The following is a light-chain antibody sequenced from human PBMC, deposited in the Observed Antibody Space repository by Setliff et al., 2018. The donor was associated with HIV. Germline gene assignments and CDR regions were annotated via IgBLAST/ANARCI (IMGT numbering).Light chain of an antibody. V-gene: IGLV2-23*01. CDR3: CSYAGRSSWV. CDR2: EGS. Sequence: QSALIQPPSVSGSPGQSVTISCTGTSSDVGSYDYVSWYQQHPGKAPKLMIYEGSERPSGVSNRFSGSKSGNTASLTISGLQTEDEADYYCCSYAGRSSWVFGRGTKVTVL. J-gene: IGLJ3*02. CDR1: SSDVGSYDY.